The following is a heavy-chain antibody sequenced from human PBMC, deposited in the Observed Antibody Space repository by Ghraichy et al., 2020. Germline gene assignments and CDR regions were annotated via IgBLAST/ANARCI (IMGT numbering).Heavy chain of an antibody. V-gene: IGHV1-18*04. CDR2: ISAYDGYT. CDR1: GYTFTSHG. CDR3: ARDAAAVPTPSGY. J-gene: IGHJ4*02. Sequence: ASVKVSCKTSGYTFTSHGISWVRQAPGQGLEWMGWISAYDGYTNYAQKLQGRVTMTTDTCTSTAYMELRSLRSDDTAVYYCARDAAAVPTPSGYWGQGTLVTVSS. D-gene: IGHD6-13*01.